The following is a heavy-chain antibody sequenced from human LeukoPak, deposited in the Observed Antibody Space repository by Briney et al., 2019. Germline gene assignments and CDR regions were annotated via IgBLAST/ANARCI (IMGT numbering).Heavy chain of an antibody. Sequence: GTSLRLSCAASGFTFSTYGLHWVRQAPGKGLEWAALISYNGNVKYYADSVEGRFTISRDNSKNMLYLQMNSLRAEDTAVYYCAKDPNGDYIGTFDIWGQGTMVTVSS. J-gene: IGHJ3*02. CDR2: ISYNGNVK. CDR1: GFTFSTYG. CDR3: AKDPNGDYIGTFDI. V-gene: IGHV3-30*18. D-gene: IGHD3-3*01.